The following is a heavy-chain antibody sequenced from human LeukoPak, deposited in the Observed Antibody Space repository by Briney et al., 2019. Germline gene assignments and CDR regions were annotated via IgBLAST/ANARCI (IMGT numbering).Heavy chain of an antibody. V-gene: IGHV7-4-1*02. CDR3: ARTGDSSGYDAFDI. D-gene: IGHD3-22*01. CDR1: GYTFTSYA. Sequence: GASVKVSCKASGYTFTSYAMNWVRQAPGQGLEWMGWIDTNTGNPTYAQGFTGRFVFSLDTSVTTAYLQISSLKAEDTAVYYCARTGDSSGYDAFDIWGQGTMVTVSS. J-gene: IGHJ3*02. CDR2: IDTNTGNP.